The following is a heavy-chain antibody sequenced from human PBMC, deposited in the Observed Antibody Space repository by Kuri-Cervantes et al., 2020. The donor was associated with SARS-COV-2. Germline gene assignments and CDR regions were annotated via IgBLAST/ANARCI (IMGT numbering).Heavy chain of an antibody. V-gene: IGHV3-30*03. CDR3: TGELLLYFDY. CDR2: VSYNGTNK. CDR1: GFTFSSYG. J-gene: IGHJ4*02. D-gene: IGHD3-10*01. Sequence: GESLKISCAASGFTFSSYGMHWVRQAPGTGLEWVAVVSYNGTNKYYADSVKGRFTISRDNSKNTLYLQMNSLRAEDTAVYYCTGELLLYFDYWGQGTLVTVSS.